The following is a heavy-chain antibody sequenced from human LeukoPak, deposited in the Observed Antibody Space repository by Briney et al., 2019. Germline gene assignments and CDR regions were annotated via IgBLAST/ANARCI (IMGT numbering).Heavy chain of an antibody. Sequence: GGSLRLSCGASGFTFSSYSMNWVRQAPGKGREWVSSISSSSSYIYYADSVKGRFTISRDNAKNSLYLQMNSLRAEDTAVYYCASRGYSGYYNWFAPWGQGTLVTVSS. CDR2: ISSSSSYI. V-gene: IGHV3-21*01. D-gene: IGHD5-12*01. J-gene: IGHJ5*02. CDR1: GFTFSSYS. CDR3: ASRGYSGYYNWFAP.